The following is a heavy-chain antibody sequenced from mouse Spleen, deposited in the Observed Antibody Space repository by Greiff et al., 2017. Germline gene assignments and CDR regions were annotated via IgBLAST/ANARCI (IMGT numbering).Heavy chain of an antibody. CDR3: ARDAARAMDY. J-gene: IGHJ4*01. Sequence: DVQLQESGGGLVQSGRSLRLSCATSGFTFSDFYMEWVRQAPGKGLEWIAASRNKANDYTTEYSASVKGRFIVSRDTSQSILYLQMNALRAEDTTIYYCARDAARAMDYWGQGTSVTVSS. CDR2: SRNKANDYTT. V-gene: IGHV7-1*01. D-gene: IGHD3-1*01. CDR1: GFTFSDFY.